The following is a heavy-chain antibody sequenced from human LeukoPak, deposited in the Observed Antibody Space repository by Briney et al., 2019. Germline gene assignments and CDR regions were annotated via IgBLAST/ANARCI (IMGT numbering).Heavy chain of an antibody. CDR2: MNPNSGNT. D-gene: IGHD1-1*01. CDR1: GYTFTSYD. V-gene: IGHV1-8*01. J-gene: IGHJ4*02. Sequence: ASVKVSCKASGYTFTSYDINWVRQATGQGLEWMGWMNPNSGNTGYAQKFQGRVTMTRNTSISTAYMELSSLRSEDTAVYYCARGRVQLGRRGISDWGQGTLVTVSS. CDR3: ARGRVQLGRRGISD.